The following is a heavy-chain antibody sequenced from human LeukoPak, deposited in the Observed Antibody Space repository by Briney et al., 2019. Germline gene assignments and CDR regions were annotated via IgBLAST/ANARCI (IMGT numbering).Heavy chain of an antibody. Sequence: SETLSLTCTVSGGSISSRSYYWGWIRQPPGKGLEWIGSIYHSGSAYYNPSLKSRVTVSVDTSKNQFSLKLTSVTAADTAVYYCARVDSGSFNWFDPWGQGTLVTVSS. CDR2: IYHSGSA. J-gene: IGHJ5*02. V-gene: IGHV4-39*07. D-gene: IGHD1-26*01. CDR1: GGSISSRSYY. CDR3: ARVDSGSFNWFDP.